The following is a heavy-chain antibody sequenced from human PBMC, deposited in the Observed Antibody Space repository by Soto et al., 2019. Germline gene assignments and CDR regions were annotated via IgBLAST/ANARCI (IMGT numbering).Heavy chain of an antibody. V-gene: IGHV1-2*02. Sequence: QVQLVQSGAEVKKPGASVKVSCKASGYPLTDYYMHWVRQAPGQGPEWLGWINPNSGATKYAQNFQGRVTMTRDTSITTVYLELSGLRSDDTAIYYCAREGDAGGWFAYWGQGTLVTVSS. J-gene: IGHJ4*02. CDR3: AREGDAGGWFAY. D-gene: IGHD6-19*01. CDR2: INPNSGAT. CDR1: GYPLTDYY.